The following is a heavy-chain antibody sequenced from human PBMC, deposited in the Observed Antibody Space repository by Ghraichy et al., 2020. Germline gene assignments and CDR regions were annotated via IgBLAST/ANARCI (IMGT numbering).Heavy chain of an antibody. CDR2: ISYTAST. D-gene: IGHD4-17*01. CDR1: GGFISTSNYF. V-gene: IGHV4-39*01. J-gene: IGHJ4*02. CDR3: ARRAVGYGEVRFDY. Sequence: SETLSLTCTVSGGFISTSNYFWGWIRQPPGKGLEWVGSISYTASTYYNPSLKSRVTISGDTSKTQFSLKVNSVTAADTAVYYCARRAVGYGEVRFDYWGQGTLVTVSS.